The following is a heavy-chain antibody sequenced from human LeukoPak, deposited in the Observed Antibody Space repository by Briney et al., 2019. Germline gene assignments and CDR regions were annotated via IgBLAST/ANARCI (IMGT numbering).Heavy chain of an antibody. CDR3: AGGLLEAQGWLQWLGTVYSMDV. CDR1: GFNFSDYY. J-gene: IGHJ6*02. CDR2: MSSRSGII. Sequence: GGSLRLSCVASGFNFSDYYMNWIRQSPGKGLEWISYMSSRSGIIYYADSVKGRFTIFRDNARNSLYLQMNSLRIGDTAVYYCAGGLLEAQGWLQWLGTVYSMDVWGQGTPVTVSS. V-gene: IGHV3-11*01. D-gene: IGHD5-24*01.